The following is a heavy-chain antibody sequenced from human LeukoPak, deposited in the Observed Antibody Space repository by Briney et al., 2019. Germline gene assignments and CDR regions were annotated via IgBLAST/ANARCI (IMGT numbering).Heavy chain of an antibody. CDR1: GGSISSYC. J-gene: IGHJ4*02. V-gene: IGHV4-59*08. Sequence: SETLSLTCTVSGGSISSYCWSWIRQPPGKGLEWIGYIYYSGSTNYNPSLKSRVTISVDTSKNQFSLKLSSVTAADTAVYYCARGITMVRGALDYWGQGTLVTVSS. CDR3: ARGITMVRGALDY. CDR2: IYYSGST. D-gene: IGHD3-10*01.